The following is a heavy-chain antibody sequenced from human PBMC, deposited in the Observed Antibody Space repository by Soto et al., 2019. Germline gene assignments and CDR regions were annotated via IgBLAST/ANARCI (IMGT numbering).Heavy chain of an antibody. CDR3: ARDLYSSSARYFDY. D-gene: IGHD6-6*01. Sequence: EVQLVESGGGLVKPGVSLRLSCAASGFTFSSYSMNWVRQAPGKGLEWVSSISSSSSYIYYADSVKGRFTISRDNAKNSLYLQMNSLRAKDTAVYYCARDLYSSSARYFDYWGQGTLVTVSS. V-gene: IGHV3-21*01. CDR2: ISSSSSYI. CDR1: GFTFSSYS. J-gene: IGHJ4*02.